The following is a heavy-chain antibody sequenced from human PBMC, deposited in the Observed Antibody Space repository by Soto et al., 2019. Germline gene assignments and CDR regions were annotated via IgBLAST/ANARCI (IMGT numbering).Heavy chain of an antibody. CDR2: IYYSGST. Sequence: SETLSLTYPISGFSISSYYWSWIRQPPGKGLEWIGYIYYSGSTNYNPSLKSRVTISVDTSKNQFSLKLSSVTAADTAVYYCAKNYGNAFDIWGQGTMVTVSS. J-gene: IGHJ3*02. V-gene: IGHV4-59*01. CDR3: AKNYGNAFDI. CDR1: GFSISSYY. D-gene: IGHD3-10*01.